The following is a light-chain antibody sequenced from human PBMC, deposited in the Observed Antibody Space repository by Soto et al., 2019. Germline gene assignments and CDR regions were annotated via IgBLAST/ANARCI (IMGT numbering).Light chain of an antibody. J-gene: IGLJ1*01. Sequence: QSVLTQPTSVSGSPGQSITISCTGNHNDIGTYDYVSWYQQHPGRAPRLLIYGVTTRPSGISDRFSASKSGLTASLTISGLQPEDEADYYCSSFTSDRIYVFGPGTKFTV. CDR1: HNDIGTYDY. CDR2: GVT. CDR3: SSFTSDRIYV. V-gene: IGLV2-14*03.